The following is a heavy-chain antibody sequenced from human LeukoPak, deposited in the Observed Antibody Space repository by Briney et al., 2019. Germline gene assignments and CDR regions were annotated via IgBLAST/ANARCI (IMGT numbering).Heavy chain of an antibody. D-gene: IGHD3-10*01. Sequence: GGSLRLSCAASGFTFSTYSMNWVRQAPGKGLEWVSYIASSSYSIYYADSVKGRSTISRDNAENSLYLQMNSLRDEDTAVYYCARGVRGNRDWYFDLWGRGTLVTVSS. CDR3: ARGVRGNRDWYFDL. V-gene: IGHV3-48*02. CDR2: IASSSYSI. CDR1: GFTFSTYS. J-gene: IGHJ2*01.